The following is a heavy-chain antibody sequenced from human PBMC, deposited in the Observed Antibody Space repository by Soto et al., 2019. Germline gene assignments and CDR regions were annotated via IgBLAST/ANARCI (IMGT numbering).Heavy chain of an antibody. J-gene: IGHJ6*02. CDR2: IYHTVTT. Sequence: QVQLQASGPGLVKPSGTLSLTCAVSGGSISSSNWWSWVRQPPGKGLEWIGEIYHTVTTNYNPSLKSRDTCSVERYQHQCCLRLCSVAGADTAVYCWAKNIGLVVAATDYVMDAWGQRSTGTVSS. CDR3: AKNIGLVVAATDYVMDA. CDR1: GGSISSSNW. D-gene: IGHD2-15*01. V-gene: IGHV4-4*01.